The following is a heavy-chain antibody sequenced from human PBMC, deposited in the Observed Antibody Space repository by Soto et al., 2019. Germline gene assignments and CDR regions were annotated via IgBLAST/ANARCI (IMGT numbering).Heavy chain of an antibody. V-gene: IGHV3-48*03. CDR1: GFTFSNHE. J-gene: IGHJ4*02. CDR3: VRDSGEGANDLVHLDN. CDR2: ISGSGRIT. D-gene: IGHD3-10*01. Sequence: GGSLGLSCAASGFTFSNHEMDWVRQAPGKGLEWLSYISGSGRITDYADSVRGRFTVSRDNAKNSLYLQMNSLRAEDTAVYYCVRDSGEGANDLVHLDNWGQETLVTVSS.